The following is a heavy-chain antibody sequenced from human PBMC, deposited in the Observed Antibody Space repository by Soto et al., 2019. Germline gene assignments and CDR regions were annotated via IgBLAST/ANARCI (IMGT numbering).Heavy chain of an antibody. CDR3: AREGGYSSSWYPPQYYYYYGMDV. J-gene: IGHJ6*02. CDR2: INHSGST. CDR1: GYSISSGYY. D-gene: IGHD6-13*01. Sequence: SETLSLTCAVSGYSISSGYYWGWIRQPPGKGLEWIGEINHSGSTNYNPSLKSRVTISVDTSKNQFSLKLSSVTAADTAVYYCAREGGYSSSWYPPQYYYYYGMDVWGQGTTVTVSS. V-gene: IGHV4-38-2*02.